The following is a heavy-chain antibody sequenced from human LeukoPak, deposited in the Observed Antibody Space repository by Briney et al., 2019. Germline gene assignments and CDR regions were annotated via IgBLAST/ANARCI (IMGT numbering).Heavy chain of an antibody. CDR3: ARDTMVRGVIPTSLDY. D-gene: IGHD3-10*01. CDR1: GGTFSSYA. V-gene: IGHV1-69*13. CDR2: IIPIFGTA. Sequence: SVKVSCKASGGTFSSYAISWVRQAPGQGLEWMGGIIPIFGTANYAQKFQGRVTITADESTSTAYMELSSLRSEDTAVYYCARDTMVRGVIPTSLDYWGQGTLVTVSP. J-gene: IGHJ4*02.